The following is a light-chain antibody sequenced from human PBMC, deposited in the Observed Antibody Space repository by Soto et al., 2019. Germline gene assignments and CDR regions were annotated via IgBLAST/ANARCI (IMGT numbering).Light chain of an antibody. Sequence: QSALTQPASVSGSPGQSITISCTGTSSDVGAYNYVSWYQHHPGKAPKLMIYEVSHRPSGVSNRFSGSKSGTSASLAISGLQSEDEADYYCAAWDDSLNGVVFGGGTKLTVL. CDR1: SSDVGAYNY. J-gene: IGLJ2*01. CDR2: EVS. CDR3: AAWDDSLNGVV. V-gene: IGLV2-14*01.